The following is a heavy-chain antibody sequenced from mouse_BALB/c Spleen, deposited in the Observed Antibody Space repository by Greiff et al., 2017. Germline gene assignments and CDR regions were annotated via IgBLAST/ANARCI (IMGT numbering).Heavy chain of an antibody. D-gene: IGHD1-1*01. V-gene: IGHV2-9*02. J-gene: IGHJ3*01. CDR2: IWAGGST. CDR1: GFSLTSYG. Sequence: VQLVESGPGLVAPSQSLSITCTVSGFSLTSYGVHWVRQPPGKGLEWLGVIWAGGSTNYNSALMSRLSISKDNSKSQVFLKMNSLQTDDTAMYYCAREWYYGSTFAYWGQGTLVTVSA. CDR3: AREWYYGSTFAY.